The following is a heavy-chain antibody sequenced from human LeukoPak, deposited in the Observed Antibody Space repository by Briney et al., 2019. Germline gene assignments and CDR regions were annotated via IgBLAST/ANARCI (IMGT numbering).Heavy chain of an antibody. CDR1: GYTLRQLS. V-gene: IGHV1-24*01. CDR2: FDPEDGET. Sequence: ASVKVSCKSSGYTLRQLSIHWVRQAPGKGLEWMGGFDPEDGETIYSQKFQGRVTMTEDTSTDTAYMDLRSLRLDDTAVYYCAASSSQILDKIYYFDLWGRGTLVSVSS. D-gene: IGHD3-10*01. CDR3: AASSSQILDKIYYFDL. J-gene: IGHJ2*01.